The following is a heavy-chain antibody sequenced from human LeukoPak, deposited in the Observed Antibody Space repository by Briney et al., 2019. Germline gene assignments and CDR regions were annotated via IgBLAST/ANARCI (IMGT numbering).Heavy chain of an antibody. J-gene: IGHJ6*02. CDR2: ISIDGNTT. CDR3: ARDYVAAYDLGNSRLYYYYYGMDV. CDR1: LFSFKIEW. V-gene: IGHV3-74*01. Sequence: GGSLRLSCAAPLFSFKIEWMRWVCQAPGKGLEWVSLISIDGNTTSYADSVKDRFTISRDNAKNTLYLQMNSLRAEDTALYYCARDYVAAYDLGNSRLYYYYYGMDVCGQGTTVTVSS. D-gene: IGHD4-23*01.